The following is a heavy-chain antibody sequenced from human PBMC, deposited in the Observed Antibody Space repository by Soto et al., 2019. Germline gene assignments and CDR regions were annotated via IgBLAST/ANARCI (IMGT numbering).Heavy chain of an antibody. J-gene: IGHJ4*02. D-gene: IGHD2-15*01. V-gene: IGHV3-21*01. CDR1: GFTFSSYS. CDR2: ISSSSSYI. CDR3: ARAVVVAATHPHY. Sequence: PGGSLRLSCAASGFTFSSYSINWVRQAPGKGLEWVSSISSSSSYIYYADSVKGRFTISRDNAKNSLYLQMNSLRAEDTAVYYCARAVVVAATHPHYWGQGTLVTVSS.